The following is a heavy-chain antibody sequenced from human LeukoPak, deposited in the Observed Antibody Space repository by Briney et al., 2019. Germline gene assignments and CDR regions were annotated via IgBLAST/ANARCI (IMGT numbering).Heavy chain of an antibody. D-gene: IGHD6-13*01. CDR3: ARAPYSSSWGFDY. V-gene: IGHV3-11*05. Sequence: GGSLRLSCAASGFTFSDYYMSWIRQAPGKGLEWVSYISSSSYTNYADSVKGRFTISRDNAKNSLYLQMNSLRAEDTAVYYCARAPYSSSWGFDYWGQGTLVTVSS. CDR1: GFTFSDYY. J-gene: IGHJ4*02. CDR2: ISSSSYT.